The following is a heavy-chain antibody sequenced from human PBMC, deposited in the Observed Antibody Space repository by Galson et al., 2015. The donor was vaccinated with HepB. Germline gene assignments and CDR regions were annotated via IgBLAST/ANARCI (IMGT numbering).Heavy chain of an antibody. V-gene: IGHV1-18*04. CDR3: AREDQYYDFWSGPNWFDP. CDR1: GYTFTSYG. Sequence: SVKVSCKASGYTFTSYGISWVRQAPGQGLEWMGWISAYNGNTNYAQKLQGRVTMTTDTSTSTAYMELRSLRSDDTAVYYCAREDQYYDFWSGPNWFDPWGQGTLVTVSS. CDR2: ISAYNGNT. D-gene: IGHD3-3*01. J-gene: IGHJ5*02.